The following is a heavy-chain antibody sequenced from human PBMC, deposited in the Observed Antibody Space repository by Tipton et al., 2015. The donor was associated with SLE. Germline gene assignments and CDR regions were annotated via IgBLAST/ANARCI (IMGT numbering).Heavy chain of an antibody. Sequence: TLSLTCTVSGGSISSYYWSWIRQPPGKGLEWIGYIYTSGSTNYNPSLKSRVTISVDTSKNQFSLKLSPVTAADTAVYYCARDTRAFDIWGQGTMVTVSS. CDR3: ARDTRAFDI. J-gene: IGHJ3*02. CDR1: GGSISSYY. V-gene: IGHV4-4*08. CDR2: IYTSGST. D-gene: IGHD2-15*01.